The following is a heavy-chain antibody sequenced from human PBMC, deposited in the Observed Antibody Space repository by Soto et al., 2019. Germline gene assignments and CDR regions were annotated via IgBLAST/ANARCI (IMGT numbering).Heavy chain of an antibody. Sequence: GSLRLSCAASEFTFSSYWMSWVRQSAGKGLEWVSYISSSGSLIYYADSVKGRFTISRDNARKSLYLQMRSLRAEDSAVYYCARDRYDFWSGSDHYGLDVWGQGTTVTVSS. CDR3: ARDRYDFWSGSDHYGLDV. CDR2: ISSSGSLI. J-gene: IGHJ6*02. CDR1: EFTFSSYW. V-gene: IGHV3-48*04. D-gene: IGHD3-3*01.